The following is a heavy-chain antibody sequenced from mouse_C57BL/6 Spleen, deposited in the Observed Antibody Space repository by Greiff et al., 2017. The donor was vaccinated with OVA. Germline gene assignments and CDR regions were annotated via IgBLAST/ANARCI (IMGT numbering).Heavy chain of an antibody. V-gene: IGHV7-3*01. J-gene: IGHJ2*01. Sequence: DVQLVESGGGLVQPGGSLSLSCAASGFTFTDYYMSWVRQPPGKALEWLGFIRNKANGYTSEYSASVKGRFTISRDNSQSILYLQMNALRAEDSATYYCARYLVGTFDYWGQGTTLTVSS. CDR2: IRNKANGYTS. CDR1: GFTFTDYY. CDR3: ARYLVGTFDY. D-gene: IGHD1-1*02.